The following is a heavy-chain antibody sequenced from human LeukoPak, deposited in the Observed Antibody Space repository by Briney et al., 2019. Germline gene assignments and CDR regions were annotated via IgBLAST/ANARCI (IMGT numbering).Heavy chain of an antibody. J-gene: IGHJ4*02. CDR1: GFTFSSYA. V-gene: IGHV3-30-3*01. CDR2: ISYDGSNK. CDR3: ARDWGTAMATDY. Sequence: GGSLRLSCSASGFTFSSYAMHWVRQAPGKGLEWVAVISYDGSNKYYADSVKGRFTISRDNSKNTLYLQMNSLRAEDTAVYYCARDWGTAMATDYWGQGTLVTVSS. D-gene: IGHD5-18*01.